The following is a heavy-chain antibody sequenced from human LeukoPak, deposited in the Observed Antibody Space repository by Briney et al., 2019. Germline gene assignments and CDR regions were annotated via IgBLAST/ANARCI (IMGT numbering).Heavy chain of an antibody. V-gene: IGHV3-30*02. Sequence: PGGSLRHSCAAPGFSFRKYGMHWVRQAPGKGRDWVASIVNVGSDKYYADSVKSRFTISRDNSKNTLYLQMNSLRPEDTAVYYCATDNNVNPNWFDPWGQGTLVTVSS. CDR1: GFSFRKYG. CDR3: ATDNNVNPNWFDP. CDR2: IVNVGSDK. J-gene: IGHJ5*02. D-gene: IGHD1-14*01.